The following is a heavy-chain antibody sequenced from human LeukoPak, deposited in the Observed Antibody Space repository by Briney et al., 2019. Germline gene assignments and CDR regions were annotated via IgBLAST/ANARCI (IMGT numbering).Heavy chain of an antibody. J-gene: IGHJ4*02. CDR3: ARRITMVRGVISYFDY. V-gene: IGHV5-51*01. CDR1: GYSFTSYW. Sequence: GESLKISCKGSGYSFTSYWIGWVRQMPGKGLEWMGIIYPGDSDTRYSPSFQGQVTISADKSISTAYQQWSSLKASDTAMYYCARRITMVRGVISYFDYWGQGTLVTVSS. D-gene: IGHD3-10*01. CDR2: IYPGDSDT.